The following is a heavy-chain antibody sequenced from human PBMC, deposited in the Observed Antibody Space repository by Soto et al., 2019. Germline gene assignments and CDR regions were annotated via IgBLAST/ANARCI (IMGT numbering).Heavy chain of an antibody. D-gene: IGHD2-2*01. J-gene: IGHJ6*04. CDR2: INSDGSST. CDR3: ATVPGPRYCSSTSCPPLDV. V-gene: IGHV3-74*01. CDR1: GFTFSSYW. Sequence: GGSQRLSCAASGFTFSSYWMHWVRQAPGKGLVWVSRINSDGSSTSYADSVKGRFTISRDNAKNTLYLQMNSLRAEDTAVYYCATVPGPRYCSSTSCPPLDVWGKGTTVTVSS.